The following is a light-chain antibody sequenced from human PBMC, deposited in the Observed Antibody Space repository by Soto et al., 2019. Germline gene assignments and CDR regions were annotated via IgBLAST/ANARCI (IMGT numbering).Light chain of an antibody. V-gene: IGLV2-23*01. CDR3: CSYAGTTWV. J-gene: IGLJ1*01. CDR2: EGS. CDR1: SSDIGSYNL. Sequence: QSALTQPASVSGSPGPSITISCTGTSSDIGSYNLVSWYQQHPGKAPKFMIYEGSKRPSGVSNRFSGSKSGNTASLTISGLQADDEADYFCCSYAGTTWVFGTGTKLTVL.